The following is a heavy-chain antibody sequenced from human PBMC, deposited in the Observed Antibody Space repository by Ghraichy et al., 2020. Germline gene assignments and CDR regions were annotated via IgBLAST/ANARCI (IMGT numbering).Heavy chain of an antibody. D-gene: IGHD5/OR15-5a*01. CDR3: ARCRRGPLRFDF. Sequence: SETLSLTCAVSGGSFSGYYWSWIRQPPGKGLEWIGEILHTGNTNYNPSLKSRVTISVDTSKKQFSLNLTSVTAADTAVYYCARCRRGPLRFDFWGQGALVTVSS. CDR1: GGSFSGYY. V-gene: IGHV4-34*12. J-gene: IGHJ4*02. CDR2: ILHTGNT.